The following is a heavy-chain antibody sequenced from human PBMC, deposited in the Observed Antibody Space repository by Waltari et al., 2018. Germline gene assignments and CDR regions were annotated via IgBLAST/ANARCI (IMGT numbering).Heavy chain of an antibody. CDR2: INHSGLT. CDR3: ARGWGYGDFFDY. V-gene: IGHV4-34*01. D-gene: IGHD4-17*01. Sequence: QVQLQQWGAGLLKPSETLSLTCAVYGGSFSGYYWSWIRQPPGKGLEWIGEINHSGLTNYNPSLKSRVTISVDTSKNQFSLKLSSVTAADTAVYYCARGWGYGDFFDYWGQGTLVTVSS. CDR1: GGSFSGYY. J-gene: IGHJ4*02.